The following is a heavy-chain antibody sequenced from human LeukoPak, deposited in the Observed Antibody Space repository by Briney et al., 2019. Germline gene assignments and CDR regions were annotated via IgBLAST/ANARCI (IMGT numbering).Heavy chain of an antibody. CDR3: TRDIRSHYFDY. V-gene: IGHV3-33*01. J-gene: IGHJ4*02. D-gene: IGHD1-14*01. CDR1: GFTFSNYG. CDR2: IWYDGSNK. Sequence: GGSLRLSCAASGFTFSNYGMHWVRQAPGKGLEWVAVIWYDGSNKYYVDSVKGRFTISRDNSKNMLYLQMNSLRAEDTAVYYCTRDIRSHYFDYWGREPWSPSPQ.